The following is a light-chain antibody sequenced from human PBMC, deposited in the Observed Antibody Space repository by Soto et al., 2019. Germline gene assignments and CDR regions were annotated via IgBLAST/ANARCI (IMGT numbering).Light chain of an antibody. CDR2: GAS. CDR1: QSVSSNY. CDR3: QQYGSSPET. Sequence: EIVLTQSPGTLSLSPGERATLSCRASQSVSSNYLAWYQQKPGQAPRLLIYGASSRATGNPDRFSGSGSGTDFTLTISRLAPEDFAVYYCQQYGSSPETFGQGTKVEIK. V-gene: IGKV3-20*01. J-gene: IGKJ1*01.